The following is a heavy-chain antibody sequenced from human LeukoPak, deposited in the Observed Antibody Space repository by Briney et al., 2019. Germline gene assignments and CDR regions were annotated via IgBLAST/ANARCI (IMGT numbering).Heavy chain of an antibody. CDR2: IKQDGSEK. Sequence: PGGSLRLSCAASGLTFSSYWMSWVRQAPGKGLEWVANIKQDGSEKYYVDSVKGRFTISRDNAKNSLYLQMNSLRAEDTAVYYCARLSGVVDIVATEDFDIWGQGTMVTVSS. D-gene: IGHD5-12*01. CDR3: ARLSGVVDIVATEDFDI. J-gene: IGHJ3*02. V-gene: IGHV3-7*01. CDR1: GLTFSSYW.